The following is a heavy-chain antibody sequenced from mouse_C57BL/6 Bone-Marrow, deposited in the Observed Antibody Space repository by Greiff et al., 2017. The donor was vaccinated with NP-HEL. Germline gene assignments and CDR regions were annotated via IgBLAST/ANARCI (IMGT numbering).Heavy chain of an antibody. CDR3: ARNFANYHCNPYYYAMDY. D-gene: IGHD1-1*01. J-gene: IGHJ4*01. Sequence: VKLLESGPGLVAPSQSLSITCTVSGFSLTSYAISWVRQPPGKGLEWLGVIWTGGGTTYYSALKSRLSISKDNSKNQVFIKINNLQTDDTARYYCARNFANYHCNPYYYAMDYWGQGTSVTVSS. CDR1: GFSLTSYA. V-gene: IGHV2-9-1*01. CDR2: IWTGGGT.